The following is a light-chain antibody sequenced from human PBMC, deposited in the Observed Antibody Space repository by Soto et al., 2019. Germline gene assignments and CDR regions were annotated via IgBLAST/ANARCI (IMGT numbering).Light chain of an antibody. CDR3: QQSYGTPRT. CDR1: QSISSY. CDR2: AAS. J-gene: IGKJ3*01. Sequence: DIQMTQSPSSLSASVGDRVTITCRASQSISSYLNWYQQKPGKATKLLIYAASSLQSGVPSRFSGSGSGTDFTLTISSLQPEDFATYYCQQSYGTPRTFGPGTKVDIK. V-gene: IGKV1-39*01.